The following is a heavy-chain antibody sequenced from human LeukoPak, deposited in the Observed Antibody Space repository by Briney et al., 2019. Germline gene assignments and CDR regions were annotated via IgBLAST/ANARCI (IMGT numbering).Heavy chain of an antibody. V-gene: IGHV3-53*01. Sequence: GGSLRLSCAASGFTVDSNYLSWVRQAPGKGLEWVSTIYTGGNTYYAASVKGRFTISRDFSKNTVFLHMNSLRAEDTAMYYCARGDDSGYYDYFDYRGQGALVTVSS. D-gene: IGHD3-22*01. CDR2: IYTGGNT. CDR3: ARGDDSGYYDYFDY. J-gene: IGHJ4*02. CDR1: GFTVDSNY.